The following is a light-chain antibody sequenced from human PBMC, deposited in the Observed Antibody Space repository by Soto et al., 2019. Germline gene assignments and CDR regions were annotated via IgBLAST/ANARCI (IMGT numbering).Light chain of an antibody. J-gene: IGKJ5*01. CDR3: QQYGSSPRT. Sequence: EIVLTQSPGTLSLSPGERATLSCRASQSVSSSYLAWYQQKPGQAPRLLIYGASSRATGIPDRFSGSGSGTDFTLTISRLEPEDFAVSYCQQYGSSPRTFGKGTRLEIK. V-gene: IGKV3-20*01. CDR2: GAS. CDR1: QSVSSSY.